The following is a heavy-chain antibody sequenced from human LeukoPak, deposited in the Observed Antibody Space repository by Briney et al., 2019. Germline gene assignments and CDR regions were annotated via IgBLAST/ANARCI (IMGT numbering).Heavy chain of an antibody. CDR2: ITSDGGDR. V-gene: IGHV3-74*01. Sequence: PGGSLRLSCAASGFTFSSYWMHWVRQAPGKGLVWVSQITSDGGDRNYADSVKGRFTISRDNAKNTLDLQMNSLRAEDTAVYYCVRALGGTYSNAFDIWGQGTMVTVSS. D-gene: IGHD1-26*01. CDR1: GFTFSSYW. J-gene: IGHJ3*02. CDR3: VRALGGTYSNAFDI.